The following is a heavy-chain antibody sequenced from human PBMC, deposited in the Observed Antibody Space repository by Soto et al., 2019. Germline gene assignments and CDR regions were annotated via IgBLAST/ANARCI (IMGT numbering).Heavy chain of an antibody. CDR2: IFSNDEK. CDR3: ARGPYINVATTKRTNYFDY. D-gene: IGHD5-12*01. Sequence: SGATLVNPTETLTLNCTVSGFSLSNARMGVSWIRQPPGKALEWLAHIFSNDEKSYSTSLKSRLTISKDTSKSQVVLTMTNMDPVDTATYYCARGPYINVATTKRTNYFDYWGQGTLDPVSS. CDR1: GFSLSNARMG. J-gene: IGHJ4*02. V-gene: IGHV2-26*01.